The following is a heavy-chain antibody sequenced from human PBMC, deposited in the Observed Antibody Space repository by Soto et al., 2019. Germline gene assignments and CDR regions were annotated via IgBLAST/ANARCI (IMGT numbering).Heavy chain of an antibody. CDR3: AITRGTAMEY. CDR2: ISYDGSNK. Sequence: QVQLVESGGGVVQPGRSLRLSCAASGFTFSSYGMHWVRQAPGKGLEWLAVISYDGSNKYYADSVKGRFTISRDNSKNTLYLQMNSMRAEDTAVYYCAITRGTAMEYWGQGTLVTVSS. J-gene: IGHJ4*02. D-gene: IGHD5-18*01. V-gene: IGHV3-30*03. CDR1: GFTFSSYG.